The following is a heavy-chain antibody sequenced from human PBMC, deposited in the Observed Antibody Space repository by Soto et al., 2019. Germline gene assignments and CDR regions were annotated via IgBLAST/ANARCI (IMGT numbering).Heavy chain of an antibody. Sequence: ASVKVSCKASGYTFTSYAMHWVRQAPGQRLEWMGWINAGNGNTKYSQKFQGRVTITRDTSASTVYMELSSLRSEDTAVYYCARDRTDYYDSSGYVDYWGQGTLVTVSS. D-gene: IGHD3-22*01. CDR1: GYTFTSYA. CDR2: INAGNGNT. CDR3: ARDRTDYYDSSGYVDY. V-gene: IGHV1-3*01. J-gene: IGHJ4*02.